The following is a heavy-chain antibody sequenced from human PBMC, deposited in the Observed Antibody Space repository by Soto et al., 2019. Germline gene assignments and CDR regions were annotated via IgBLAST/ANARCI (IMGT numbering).Heavy chain of an antibody. D-gene: IGHD6-13*01. Sequence: ASVKVSCKASGYTFTSYGISWVRQAPGQGLEWMGWISAYNGNTNYAQKLQGRVTMTTDTSTSTAYMELRSRRSDDTAVYYCASKTYSSSWYHHYYYGMDVWGQGTTVTVSS. CDR2: ISAYNGNT. J-gene: IGHJ6*02. V-gene: IGHV1-18*01. CDR1: GYTFTSYG. CDR3: ASKTYSSSWYHHYYYGMDV.